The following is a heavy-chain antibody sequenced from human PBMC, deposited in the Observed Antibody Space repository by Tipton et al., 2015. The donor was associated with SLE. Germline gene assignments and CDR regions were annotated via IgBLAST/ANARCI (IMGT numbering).Heavy chain of an antibody. J-gene: IGHJ3*01. CDR1: GFTFSSYE. CDR2: ISDTGSLV. V-gene: IGHV3-48*03. D-gene: IGHD1-26*01. CDR3: ARDDTTDSSGMNAFDL. Sequence: GSLRLSCAASGFTFSSYEMNWVRQAPGKGLEWVSYISDTGSLVSYADSVKGRFTISRDNAKNSLYLQLNSLRVEDSAVYHCARDDTTDSSGMNAFDLWGRGTVVTVSS.